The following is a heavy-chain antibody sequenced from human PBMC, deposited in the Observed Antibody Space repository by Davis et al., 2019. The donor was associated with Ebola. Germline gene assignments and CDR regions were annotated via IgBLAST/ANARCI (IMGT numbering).Heavy chain of an antibody. V-gene: IGHV3-23*01. CDR2: ISGFGDST. D-gene: IGHD3-3*02. Sequence: GGSLRLSCVGSGFTFWSNAMTWVRQAPGRGPEWVSTISGFGDSTYYADSVKGRFTISRDNFKNTVYLQMNSLRVEDVAVYYCAKGGHFSAFDVWGQGTMVTVSA. CDR3: AKGGHFSAFDV. CDR1: GFTFWSNA. J-gene: IGHJ3*01.